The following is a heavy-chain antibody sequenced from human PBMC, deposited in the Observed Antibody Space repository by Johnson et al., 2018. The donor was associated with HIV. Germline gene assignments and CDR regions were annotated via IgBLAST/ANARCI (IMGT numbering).Heavy chain of an antibody. CDR1: GFTISNNY. V-gene: IGHV3-66*01. CDR3: TTRTWSDAFDI. J-gene: IGHJ3*02. CDR2: IYSGGST. Sequence: VQLVESGGGLVQPGGSLRLSCAASGFTISNNYMSWVRQAPGKGLEWVSVIYSGGSTYYADSVTGRFTISRDDSKNTLYLQMNSLKTEDTAVYFCTTRTWSDAFDIWGRGTMVTVSS. D-gene: IGHD1-1*01.